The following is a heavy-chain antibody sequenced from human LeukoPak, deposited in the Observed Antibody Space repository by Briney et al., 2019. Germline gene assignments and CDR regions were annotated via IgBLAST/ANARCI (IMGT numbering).Heavy chain of an antibody. Sequence: SVKVSCKASGGTFSSYAISWVRQAPGQGLEWMGGIIPIFGTANYAQKFQGRVTITADESTSTACMELSSLRSEDMAVYYCAGLPGIAAAGTPIYYYGMDVWGQGTTVTVSS. D-gene: IGHD6-13*01. CDR3: AGLPGIAAAGTPIYYYGMDV. CDR1: GGTFSSYA. CDR2: IIPIFGTA. V-gene: IGHV1-69*13. J-gene: IGHJ6*02.